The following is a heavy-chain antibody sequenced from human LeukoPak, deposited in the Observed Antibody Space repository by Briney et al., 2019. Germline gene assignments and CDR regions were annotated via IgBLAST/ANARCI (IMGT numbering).Heavy chain of an antibody. Sequence: GSSVKVSCKASGGTFSSYAISWGRQAPGQGLEWMGGIIPIFGTTNYAQKFQGRVTITADESTSTAYMELSSLRSEDTAVYYCARGGIAAAGSFDYWGQGTLVTVSS. V-gene: IGHV1-69*01. CDR3: ARGGIAAAGSFDY. D-gene: IGHD6-13*01. CDR2: IIPIFGTT. J-gene: IGHJ4*02. CDR1: GGTFSSYA.